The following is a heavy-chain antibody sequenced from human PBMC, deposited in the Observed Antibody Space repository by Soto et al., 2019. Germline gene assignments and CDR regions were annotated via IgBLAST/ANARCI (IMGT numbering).Heavy chain of an antibody. CDR1: GYTFTSYG. D-gene: IGHD2-8*01. CDR2: INPYNGKT. Sequence: QVQLVQSGAEVKNPGASVKVSCKASGYTFTSYGLGWARQAPGPGLEWMGWINPYNGKTNYAQNVQGRVTLTTVTSTSTANMELRSLRSNDTAIYSWAMVDVNVTPSTQDVWGQGTTVIVSS. CDR3: AMVDVNVTPSTQDV. V-gene: IGHV1-18*01. J-gene: IGHJ6*02.